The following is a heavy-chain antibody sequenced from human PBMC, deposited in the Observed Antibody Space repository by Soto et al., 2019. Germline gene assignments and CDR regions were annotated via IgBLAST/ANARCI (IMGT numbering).Heavy chain of an antibody. J-gene: IGHJ4*02. CDR3: ARASDYYDSSGYYSPAAPDY. Sequence: GASVKVSCKASGGTFSSYAISWVRQAPGQGLEWMGGIIPIFGTANYAQKFQGRVTITADESTSTAYMELSSLRSEDTAVYYCARASDYYDSSGYYSPAAPDYWGRGTLVTVSS. V-gene: IGHV1-69*13. D-gene: IGHD3-22*01. CDR2: IIPIFGTA. CDR1: GGTFSSYA.